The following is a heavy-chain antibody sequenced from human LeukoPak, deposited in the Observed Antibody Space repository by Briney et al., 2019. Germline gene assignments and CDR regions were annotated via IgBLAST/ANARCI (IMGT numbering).Heavy chain of an antibody. V-gene: IGHV1-18*01. J-gene: IGHJ4*02. Sequence: GASVKVSCKASGYTFTSYGISWVRQAPGQGLEWVGWISAYNGNTNYAQKLQGRVTMTTDTSTSTAYMELRSLRSDDTAVYYCARVAIAPHCSGGSCYLDYWGQGTLVTVSS. CDR1: GYTFTSYG. CDR3: ARVAIAPHCSGGSCYLDY. D-gene: IGHD2-15*01. CDR2: ISAYNGNT.